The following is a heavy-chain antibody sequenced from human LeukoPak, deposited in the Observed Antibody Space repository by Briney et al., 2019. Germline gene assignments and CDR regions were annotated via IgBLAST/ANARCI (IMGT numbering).Heavy chain of an antibody. CDR1: GYTYTSYA. J-gene: IGHJ4*02. CDR2: INTNTGNP. D-gene: IGHD3-22*01. CDR3: ARDADYYDSSGEFDY. V-gene: IGHV7-4-1*02. Sequence: ASVKVSCKASGYTYTSYAMNWVRQAPGQGLEWMGWINTNTGNPTYAQGFTGRFVFSLDTSVSTAYLQISSLKAEDTAVYYCARDADYYDSSGEFDYWGQGTLVTVSS.